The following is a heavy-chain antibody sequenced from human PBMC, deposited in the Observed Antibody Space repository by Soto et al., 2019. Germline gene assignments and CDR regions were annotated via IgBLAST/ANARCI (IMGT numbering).Heavy chain of an antibody. CDR1: GDSMTKYY. J-gene: IGHJ4*02. V-gene: IGHV4-4*07. CDR3: ARRRNPTSPNDY. CDR2: IYTSGST. Sequence: SETLSLTCTVSGDSMTKYYWSWIRQPAGKGLEWIGRIYTSGSTNYNPSLKSRVTMSIDTSNNHFSLSLNSVTAADTAVYFCARRRNPTSPNDYWGQGTLVTVSS.